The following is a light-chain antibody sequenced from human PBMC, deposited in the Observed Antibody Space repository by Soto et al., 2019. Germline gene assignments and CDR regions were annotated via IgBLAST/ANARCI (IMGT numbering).Light chain of an antibody. Sequence: AIQLTQSPSSLSASVGDRVTITCRASQGISSYLAWYQQKPGKAPKLLIYAASTLQSGVPSRFSGSGSGTDFTLTISCLQSADFATYYCQQYYSYPLTFGGGTKVDIK. CDR2: AAS. CDR1: QGISSY. J-gene: IGKJ4*01. V-gene: IGKV1-8*01. CDR3: QQYYSYPLT.